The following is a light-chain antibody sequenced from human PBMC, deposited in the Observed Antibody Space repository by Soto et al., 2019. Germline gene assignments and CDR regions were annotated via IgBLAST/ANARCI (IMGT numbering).Light chain of an antibody. V-gene: IGKV1-9*01. CDR3: QQPMNYPLT. Sequence: DIQLTQSPSILSASVGDRVTITCRASQDIASFLAWYQQRPGKAPKLLVYAASTLQRGVPSRFSGRGSGTEFMLTISGLQPEDFATYYCQQPMNYPLTFDQGTKVDVK. J-gene: IGKJ1*01. CDR1: QDIASF. CDR2: AAS.